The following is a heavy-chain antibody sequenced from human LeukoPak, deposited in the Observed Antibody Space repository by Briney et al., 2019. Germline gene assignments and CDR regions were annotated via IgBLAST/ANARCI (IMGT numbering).Heavy chain of an antibody. Sequence: PSETLSLTCTVSGGSISSYYWSWIRQPPGKGLEWIGYIYYSGSTNYNPSLKSRVTISVDTSKNQFSLKRTSVTAADTAVYYCASLYYGSGSFDYWGQGTLVTVSS. CDR2: IYYSGST. J-gene: IGHJ4*02. CDR1: GGSISSYY. CDR3: ASLYYGSGSFDY. D-gene: IGHD3-10*01. V-gene: IGHV4-59*01.